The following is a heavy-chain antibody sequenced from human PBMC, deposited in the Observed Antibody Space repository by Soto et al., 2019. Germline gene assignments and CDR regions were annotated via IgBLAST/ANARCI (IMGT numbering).Heavy chain of an antibody. V-gene: IGHV3-15*01. Sequence: EVHLVESGGGLVKPGGSLRLSCAASGLTVSNAWMSWVRQAPGKGPEWVGRVRSKAGGGTIDYAAPVKGRFSISRDDSENALHLQMNSLTAEDTAVYYCTTRAYDTSSWGQGTLVTVSS. CDR2: VRSKAGGGTI. CDR1: GLTVSNAW. J-gene: IGHJ5*02. D-gene: IGHD3-3*01. CDR3: TTRAYDTSS.